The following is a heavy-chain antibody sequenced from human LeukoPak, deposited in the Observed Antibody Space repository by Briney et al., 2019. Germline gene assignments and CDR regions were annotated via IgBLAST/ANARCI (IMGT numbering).Heavy chain of an antibody. CDR3: ASPLYYDTRGFYYQVFD. CDR2: IRSRSVDI. D-gene: IGHD3-22*01. Sequence: KAGGSLRLSCAASGFTFSRYSMNGVRQAPGKGLEWVSSIRSRSVDIYYADAVKGRFTITRDNAKTSLYLQMNSLRAEDTAVYYCASPLYYDTRGFYYQVFDWGQGTLVTVSS. V-gene: IGHV3-21*01. J-gene: IGHJ4*02. CDR1: GFTFSRYS.